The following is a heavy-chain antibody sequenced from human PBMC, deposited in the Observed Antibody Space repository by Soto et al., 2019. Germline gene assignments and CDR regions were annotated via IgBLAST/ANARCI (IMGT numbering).Heavy chain of an antibody. Sequence: GGSLRLSCVASGFAFSSYAMHWVRQAPGKGLEWVAVISYDGSNKYYADSVKGRFTISRDNSKNTLYLQMNSLRAEDTAVYYCARDTQYLAGYYYGMDVWGQGTTVTVSS. CDR3: ARDTQYLAGYYYGMDV. D-gene: IGHD2-2*02. CDR1: GFAFSSYA. J-gene: IGHJ6*02. V-gene: IGHV3-30-3*01. CDR2: ISYDGSNK.